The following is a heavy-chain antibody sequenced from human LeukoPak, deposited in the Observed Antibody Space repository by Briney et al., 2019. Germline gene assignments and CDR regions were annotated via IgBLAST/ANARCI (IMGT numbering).Heavy chain of an antibody. J-gene: IGHJ4*02. V-gene: IGHV5-51*01. D-gene: IGHD3-3*02. CDR2: IFPGDSDI. CDR3: ARARAHGILGTDAIY. Sequence: GESLKISWQGFGYSFSNYWIGWVRQMPGEGLEWRVIIFPGDSDIRYSPSFQGQVTISLDTSTSTAYLQWNSLRASDTAMYFCARARAHGILGTDAIYWGQGTLVTVSS. CDR1: GYSFSNYW.